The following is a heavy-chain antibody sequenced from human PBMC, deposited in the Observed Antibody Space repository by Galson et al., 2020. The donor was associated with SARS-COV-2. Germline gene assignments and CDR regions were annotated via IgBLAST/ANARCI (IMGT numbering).Heavy chain of an antibody. D-gene: IGHD3-16*01. CDR3: AREEGGYFDN. CDR1: GFTFSSYG. V-gene: IGHV3-33*02. Sequence: GESLKISCAASGFTFSSYGMHWVRQAPGKGLEWVAVIWYDGNNKYYADSAKGRFTISRDSSQNTLFLQMNSLRAEDTAVYYCAREEGGYFDNWGQGTLVTVSS. J-gene: IGHJ4*02. CDR2: IWYDGNNK.